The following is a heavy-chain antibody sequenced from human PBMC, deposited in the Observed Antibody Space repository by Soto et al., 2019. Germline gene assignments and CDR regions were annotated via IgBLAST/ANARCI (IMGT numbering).Heavy chain of an antibody. CDR2: IYYSGIT. D-gene: IGHD1-20*01. CDR3: ARYKSNYYYCMDV. Sequence: SEALSLSYTVSGGFISNSIRRGLRPPPGEGLEWIGIIYYSGITKYNPSLKSRVTISVDTSRNQFSLKLSSVTAADTAVYYCARYKSNYYYCMDVWGQGTTVTVSS. J-gene: IGHJ6*02. V-gene: IGHV4-59*01. CDR1: GGFISNSI.